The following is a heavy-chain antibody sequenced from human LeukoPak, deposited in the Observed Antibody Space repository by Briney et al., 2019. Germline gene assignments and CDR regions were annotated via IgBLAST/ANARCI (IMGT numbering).Heavy chain of an antibody. V-gene: IGHV3-21*01. J-gene: IGHJ6*02. CDR1: GFTFSSYS. D-gene: IGHD5-12*01. Sequence: GGSLRLSCAASGFTFSSYSMNWVRQAPGKGLEWVSSISSSSSYIYYADSVKGRFTISGDNAKNSLYLQMNSLRAEDTAVYYCARDRDIVATIALQYYYYGMDVWGQGTTVTVSS. CDR3: ARDRDIVATIALQYYYYGMDV. CDR2: ISSSSSYI.